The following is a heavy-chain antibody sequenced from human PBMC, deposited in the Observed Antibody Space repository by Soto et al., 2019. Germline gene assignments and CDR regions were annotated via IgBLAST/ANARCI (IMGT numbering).Heavy chain of an antibody. Sequence: SETLSLTCTVSGGSMISYYWSWIRQPPGRGLEWIGFIYYAGSTKYNPSLNSRVTISVDTSKNQFSLTVTSVTAADTAVYYCARVVTVVKSFHYWYFDLWGRGTLVTVSS. D-gene: IGHD2-15*01. CDR2: IYYAGST. J-gene: IGHJ2*01. CDR1: GGSMISYY. V-gene: IGHV4-59*08. CDR3: ARVVTVVKSFHYWYFDL.